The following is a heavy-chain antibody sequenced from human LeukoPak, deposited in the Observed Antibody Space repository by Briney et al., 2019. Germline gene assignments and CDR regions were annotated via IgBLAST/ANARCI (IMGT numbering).Heavy chain of an antibody. V-gene: IGHV4-4*02. CDR2: INHSGNT. CDR3: ARAYSEYYYYDDGGQNFRHHKYYMDV. D-gene: IGHD3-22*01. Sequence: SGTLSLTCAVSGGSISSSNWWSWIRQPPGKGLEWIGEINHSGNTNYNPSLKSRLSISVDTSKNQFSLKLSSVTAADTAVYYCARAYSEYYYYDDGGQNFRHHKYYMDVWGKGTTVTISS. J-gene: IGHJ6*03. CDR1: GGSISSSNW.